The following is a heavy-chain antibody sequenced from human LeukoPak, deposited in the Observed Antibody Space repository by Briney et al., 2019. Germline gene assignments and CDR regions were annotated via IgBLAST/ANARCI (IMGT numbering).Heavy chain of an antibody. CDR2: INPNSGGT. V-gene: IGHV1-2*02. CDR1: GYTFTGYY. Sequence: WASVKVSCKASGYTFTGYYMHWVRQAPGQGLEWMGWINPNSGGTNYAQKFQGRVTMTRDTSISTAYMELSRLRSDDTAVYYCARGIVATTQSDPYFDYWDQGTLVTVSS. CDR3: ARGIVATTQSDPYFDY. J-gene: IGHJ4*02. D-gene: IGHD5-12*01.